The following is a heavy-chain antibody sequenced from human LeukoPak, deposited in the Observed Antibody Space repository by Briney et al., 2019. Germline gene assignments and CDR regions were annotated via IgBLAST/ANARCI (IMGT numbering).Heavy chain of an antibody. V-gene: IGHV1-2*04. CDR2: INPNSGGT. D-gene: IGHD3-10*01. CDR3: ARAEVLLSYGHNKHCLDV. Sequence: ASVKVSCKASGYTFTGYYMHWVRQAPGQGLEWMGWINPNSGGTNYAQKFQGWVTMTRDTSISTAYMELSRLRSDDTAVYYCARAEVLLSYGHNKHCLDVWGQGTTVTVSS. J-gene: IGHJ6*02. CDR1: GYTFTGYY.